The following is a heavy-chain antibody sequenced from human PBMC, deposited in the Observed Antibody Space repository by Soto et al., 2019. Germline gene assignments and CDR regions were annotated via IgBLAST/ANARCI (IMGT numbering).Heavy chain of an antibody. J-gene: IGHJ6*04. CDR3: AKDRLSISWYNCNYDCYTGMDF. V-gene: IGHV3-30*18. D-gene: IGHD6-13*01. Sequence: HRISKETGRELAGVAVFSYDGFNKHYADSVKGRFTMSRDNSKNTLYLQMNSLRAKDTAVYYCAKDRLSISWYNCNYDCYTGMDFRGKRTKV. CDR2: FSYDGFNK.